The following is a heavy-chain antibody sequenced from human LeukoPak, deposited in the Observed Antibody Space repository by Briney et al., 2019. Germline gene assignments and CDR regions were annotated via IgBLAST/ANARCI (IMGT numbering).Heavy chain of an antibody. Sequence: PGGSLRLSCAASGFTLSSYSMNWVRQAPGKGLEWVSYISSSSSTIYYADSVKGRFTISRDNAKNSLYLQMNSLRAEDTAVYYCARDNYGMVLDIWGQGTMVTVSS. D-gene: IGHD3-9*01. V-gene: IGHV3-48*01. CDR2: ISSSSSTI. CDR3: ARDNYGMVLDI. CDR1: GFTLSSYS. J-gene: IGHJ3*02.